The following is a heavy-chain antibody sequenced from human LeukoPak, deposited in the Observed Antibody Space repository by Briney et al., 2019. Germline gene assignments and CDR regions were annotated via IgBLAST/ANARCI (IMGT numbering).Heavy chain of an antibody. J-gene: IGHJ6*03. CDR1: GFTFNSYA. Sequence: GGSLRLSCAASGFTFNSYAMSWVRQAPGKGLEWVSAIIGSGGSTYYADSVEGRFTISRDNSKNTLYLQMNILRAEDMAVYYCAKDGYDYYYYYMDVWGKGTTVTVSS. D-gene: IGHD1-1*01. CDR2: IIGSGGST. V-gene: IGHV3-23*01. CDR3: AKDGYDYYYYYMDV.